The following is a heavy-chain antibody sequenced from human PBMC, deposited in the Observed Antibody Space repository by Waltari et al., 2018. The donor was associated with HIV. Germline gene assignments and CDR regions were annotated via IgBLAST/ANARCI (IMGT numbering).Heavy chain of an antibody. CDR1: GFTFSSYE. D-gene: IGHD3-22*01. CDR2: ISSSGSTI. CDR3: AGDSSGYFDY. Sequence: EVQLVESGGGLVQPGGSLRLSCAASGFTFSSYEMNGVRQAPGRGLEWVSYISSSGSTIYYADSVKGRFTISRDNAKNSLYLQMNSLRAEDTAVYYCAGDSSGYFDYWGQGTLVTVSS. V-gene: IGHV3-48*03. J-gene: IGHJ4*02.